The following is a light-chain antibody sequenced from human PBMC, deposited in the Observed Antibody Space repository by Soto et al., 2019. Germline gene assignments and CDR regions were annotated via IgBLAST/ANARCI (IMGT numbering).Light chain of an antibody. CDR1: QSVSSSY. CDR2: GAS. J-gene: IGKJ1*01. V-gene: IGKV3-20*01. Sequence: IVLTPSPGTLSFSPGQRSTLSCRARQSVSSSYLAWYQQKPGQAPRLLIYGASNRATGIPDRFSGSGSGTDFTLTISRLEPEDFAVYYCQQYGTSPRTFGQGTKVDIK. CDR3: QQYGTSPRT.